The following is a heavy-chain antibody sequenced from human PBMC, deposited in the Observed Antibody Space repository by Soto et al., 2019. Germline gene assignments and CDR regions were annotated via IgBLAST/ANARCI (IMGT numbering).Heavy chain of an antibody. J-gene: IGHJ6*03. CDR3: VGGTDHNTHFYVDV. V-gene: IGHV3-72*01. CDR1: GFTFSDHY. CDR2: IRIKPRGYTT. Sequence: EVQLVESGGGLVQPGGSLRLSCAASGFTFSDHYMDWVRQAPGKGLEWIGRIRIKPRGYTTEYAASVTGRFTISRDDSQKSLYLQMNSLKTEDTAMYFCVGGTDHNTHFYVDVWGNGMMVTVSS. D-gene: IGHD1-1*01.